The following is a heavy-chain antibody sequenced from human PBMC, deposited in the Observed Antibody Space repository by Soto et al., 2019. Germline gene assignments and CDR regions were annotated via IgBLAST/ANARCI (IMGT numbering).Heavy chain of an antibody. D-gene: IGHD2-8*01. CDR2: IVVGSGNT. CDR3: AAPNNGRYYYYGMDV. CDR1: GFAFTSAA. J-gene: IGHJ6*02. V-gene: IGHV1-58*01. Sequence: SVKLSCKASGFAFTSAAVRWVRQARGQRLEWIGWIVVGSGNTNYAQKFQERVTITRDMSTSTAYMELSSLRSEDTAVYYCAAPNNGRYYYYGMDVWGQGTTVTVYS.